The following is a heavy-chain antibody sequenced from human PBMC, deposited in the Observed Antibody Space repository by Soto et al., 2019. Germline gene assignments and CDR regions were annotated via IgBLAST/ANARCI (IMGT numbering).Heavy chain of an antibody. V-gene: IGHV3-21*01. CDR1: GFTFSSYS. J-gene: IGHJ6*03. D-gene: IGHD1-7*01. CDR3: ARGPIIGTDYYYYYMDV. Sequence: GGSLRLSCAASGFTFSSYSMNWVRQAPGKGLEWVSSISTSSYIYYADSVKGRFTISRDNAKNSLYLQMTSLRAEDTAVYYCARGPIIGTDYYYYYMDVWGKGTTVTVSS. CDR2: ISTSSYI.